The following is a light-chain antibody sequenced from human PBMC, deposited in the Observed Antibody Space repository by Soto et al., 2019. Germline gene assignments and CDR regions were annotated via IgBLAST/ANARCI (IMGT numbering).Light chain of an antibody. CDR3: QQYNDWPLT. V-gene: IGKV3D-15*01. CDR1: QSVSSN. J-gene: IGKJ4*01. Sequence: EIVMKQSPATLSVSPGARATLSCRASQSVSSNLAWYQQKPGQAPSLLIYDISARATGIPTRFSGSGSGTEFTLTISSLQSEDFAVYYCQQYNDWPLTFGGGTKVEIK. CDR2: DIS.